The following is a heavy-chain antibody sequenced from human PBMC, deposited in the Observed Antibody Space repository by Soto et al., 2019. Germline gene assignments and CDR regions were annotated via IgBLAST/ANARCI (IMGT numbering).Heavy chain of an antibody. CDR1: GFTFSSYG. V-gene: IGHV3-30*18. Sequence: QVQLVESGGGVVQPGRSLRLSCAASGFTFSSYGMHWVRQAPGKGLEWVAVISYDGSNKYYADSVKGRFTISRDNSKNTLYLQMNSLRAEDTAVYYCAKDLNTMVRGGDLYYFDYWGQGTLVTVSS. CDR2: ISYDGSNK. CDR3: AKDLNTMVRGGDLYYFDY. J-gene: IGHJ4*02. D-gene: IGHD3-10*01.